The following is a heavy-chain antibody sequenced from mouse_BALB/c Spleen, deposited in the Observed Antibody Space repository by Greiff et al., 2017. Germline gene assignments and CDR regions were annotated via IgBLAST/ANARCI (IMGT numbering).Heavy chain of an antibody. D-gene: IGHD2-10*02. CDR3: ARRAYDYYAMDY. Sequence: VQLQQSGAELVRPGPSVKISCKASGYAFSSYWMNWVKQRPGQGLEWIGQIYPGDGDTNYNGKFKGKATLTADKSSSTAYMQLSSLTSEDSAVYFCARRAYDYYAMDYWGQGTSVTVSS. CDR1: GYAFSSYW. V-gene: IGHV1-80*01. J-gene: IGHJ4*01. CDR2: IYPGDGDT.